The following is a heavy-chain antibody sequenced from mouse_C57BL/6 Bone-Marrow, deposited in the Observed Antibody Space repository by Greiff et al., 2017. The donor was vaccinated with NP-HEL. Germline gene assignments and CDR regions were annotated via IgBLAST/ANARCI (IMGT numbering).Heavy chain of an antibody. Sequence: QVQLQQPGAELVMPGASVKLSCKASGYTFTSYWMHWVKQRPGQGLEWIGEIDPSDSYTNYNQKFKGKSTLTVDKSSSTAYMQLSSLTSEDSAVYYCARRGDYDVIFFAYWGQGTLVTVSA. J-gene: IGHJ3*01. D-gene: IGHD2-4*01. CDR1: GYTFTSYW. V-gene: IGHV1-69*01. CDR2: IDPSDSYT. CDR3: ARRGDYDVIFFAY.